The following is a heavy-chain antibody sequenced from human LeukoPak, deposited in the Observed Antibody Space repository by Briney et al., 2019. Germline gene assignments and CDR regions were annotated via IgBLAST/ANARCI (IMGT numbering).Heavy chain of an antibody. CDR3: ARSRGYGGNWGFDS. CDR2: INAGSGNT. J-gene: IGHJ4*02. CDR1: GYTFTSYA. Sequence: ASVKVSCKASGYTFTSYAIHWVRQAPGQRLEWMGWINAGSGNTKYSEDFQGRVTITMDTSASTAYMELSSLRSEDRAVYYCARSRGYGGNWGFDSWGQGTLVTVSS. V-gene: IGHV1-3*03. D-gene: IGHD4-23*01.